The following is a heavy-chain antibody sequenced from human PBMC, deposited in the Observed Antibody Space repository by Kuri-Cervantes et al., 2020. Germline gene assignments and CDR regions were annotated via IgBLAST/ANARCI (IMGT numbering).Heavy chain of an antibody. CDR2: IYHGGSA. CDR3: AGPANYGFDS. D-gene: IGHD1-7*01. V-gene: IGHV4-38-2*01. CDR1: GDSIRSAHY. J-gene: IGHJ4*02. Sequence: GSLRLSCVVSGDSIRSAHYWGWLRQPPGKGLEWIGNIYHGGSAYYNPSLKSRATISLDTAKNQFSLRLSSVTAADTAVYYCAGPANYGFDSWGQGTLVTVSS.